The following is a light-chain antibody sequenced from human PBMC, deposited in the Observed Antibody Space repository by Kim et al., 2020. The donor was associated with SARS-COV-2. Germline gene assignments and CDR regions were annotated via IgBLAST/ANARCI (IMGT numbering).Light chain of an antibody. J-gene: IGLJ7*01. CDR1: TGAVTSSHF. CDR3: ILVYDGAAV. CDR2: DIT. Sequence: QAVVTQEPSLTVSPRGTVTLTCGSSTGAVTSSHFPYWCQQKPGQAPTTLTFDITNRHSWTPARFSASLLGGKAALTLSGARPEDEADYCCILVYDGAAVFGGGTQLTVL. V-gene: IGLV7-46*01.